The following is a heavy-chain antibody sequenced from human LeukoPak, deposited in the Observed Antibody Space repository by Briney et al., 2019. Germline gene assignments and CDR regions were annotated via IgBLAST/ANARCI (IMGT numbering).Heavy chain of an antibody. CDR1: GGSISSSNW. J-gene: IGHJ5*02. V-gene: IGHV4-4*02. CDR2: IYHSGST. CDR3: ARARVDIVLSRFDP. Sequence: SETLSLTCAVSGGSISSSNWWSWVRQPPGKGLEWIGEIYHSGSTNYNPSLKSRVTISVDKSKNQFSLKLSSVTAADTAVYYCARARVDIVLSRFDPWGQGTLVTVSS. D-gene: IGHD2-8*01.